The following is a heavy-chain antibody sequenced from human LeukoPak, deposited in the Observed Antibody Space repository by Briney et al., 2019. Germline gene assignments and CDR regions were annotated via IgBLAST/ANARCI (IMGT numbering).Heavy chain of an antibody. CDR3: AKDPLGGSYSDY. Sequence: GGSLRLSCAASGFTFSSYGIHWVRQAPGKGLEWVSVISDSGGSTYYADSVKGRFTISRDNSKNTLYLQMNSLRAEDTAVYYCAKDPLGGSYSDYWGQGTLVTVSS. J-gene: IGHJ4*02. CDR2: ISDSGGST. V-gene: IGHV3-23*01. D-gene: IGHD1-26*01. CDR1: GFTFSSYG.